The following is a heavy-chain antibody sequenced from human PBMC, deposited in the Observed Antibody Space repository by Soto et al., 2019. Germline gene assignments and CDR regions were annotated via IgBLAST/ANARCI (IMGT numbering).Heavy chain of an antibody. V-gene: IGHV3-23*01. CDR3: AKDRDYFGY. CDR1: GFTFSSYA. Sequence: VGSLRLSCAASGFTFSSYAMSWVRQAPGKGLEWVSAISGSGGSTYYADSVKGRFTISRDNSKNTLSLQMNSLRVEDTAVYYCAKDRDYFGYWGQGALVTVSS. CDR2: ISGSGGST. J-gene: IGHJ4*02.